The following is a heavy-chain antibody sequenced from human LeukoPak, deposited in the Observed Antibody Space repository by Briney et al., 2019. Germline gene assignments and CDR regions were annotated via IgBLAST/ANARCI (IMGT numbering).Heavy chain of an antibody. V-gene: IGHV3-49*04. J-gene: IGHJ5*02. CDR3: TADLYDILTGYPTS. Sequence: GGSLRLSCAASGFTFSSYGMHWVRQAPGKGLEWVGFIRSKAYGGTTEYAASVKGRFTISRDDSKSIAYLQMNSLKTEDTAVYYCTADLYDILTGYPTSWGQGTLVTVSS. D-gene: IGHD3-9*01. CDR1: GFTFSSYG. CDR2: IRSKAYGGTT.